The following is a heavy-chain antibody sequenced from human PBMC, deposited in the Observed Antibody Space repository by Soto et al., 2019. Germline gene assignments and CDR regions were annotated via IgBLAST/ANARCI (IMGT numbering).Heavy chain of an antibody. Sequence: SETLSLTCTVSDDSISGYYWSWIRQPPGRGLEWIGYIHHSGSTYYNPPLKSRVTISLDMSKNQFSLTLTSVTAADTAMYYCARNHYGDPPLNNWFDPWGQGTLVTVSS. CDR3: ARNHYGDPPLNNWFDP. CDR2: IHHSGST. J-gene: IGHJ5*02. CDR1: DDSISGYY. D-gene: IGHD4-17*01. V-gene: IGHV4-59*01.